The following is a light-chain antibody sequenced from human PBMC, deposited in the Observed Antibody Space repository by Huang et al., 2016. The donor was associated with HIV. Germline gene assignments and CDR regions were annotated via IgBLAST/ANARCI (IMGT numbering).Light chain of an antibody. Sequence: MTQSPGTLSVSPGDRATLSCRASQSVSRKVAWYQQRPGQAPRLLMYDASTRATGIPARLNGSGSGTEFTLTISSLQSEDFAVYYCQQYSDWPPWTFGQGTKVEIK. V-gene: IGKV3-15*01. J-gene: IGKJ1*01. CDR3: QQYSDWPPWT. CDR1: QSVSRK. CDR2: DAS.